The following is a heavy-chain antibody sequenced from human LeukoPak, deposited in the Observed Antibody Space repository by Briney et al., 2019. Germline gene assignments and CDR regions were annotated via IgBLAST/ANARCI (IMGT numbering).Heavy chain of an antibody. CDR3: AKEGGDGPYFDY. CDR2: ISGSGVST. Sequence: GGSLRLSCAASGFTFSSFAMSWVRQATGKGLEWVSAISGSGVSTYYADSVKGRFTISRDNSKNTLYLQMNSLRAEDTAVYYCAKEGGDGPYFDYWGQGTLVTVSS. CDR1: GFTFSSFA. V-gene: IGHV3-23*01. J-gene: IGHJ4*02. D-gene: IGHD4-17*01.